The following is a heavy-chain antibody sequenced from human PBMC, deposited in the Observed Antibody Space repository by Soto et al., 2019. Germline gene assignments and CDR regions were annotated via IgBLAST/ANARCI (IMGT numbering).Heavy chain of an antibody. Sequence: ASVKVSCKASGYTFTSYAMHWVRQAPGQRLEWMGWINAGNGNTKYSQKFQGRVTITRDTSASTAYMELSSLRSEDTAVYYCARDSKGEQTVVVAGLNWFDPWGQGTLVTVS. D-gene: IGHD2-15*01. V-gene: IGHV1-3*01. CDR1: GYTFTSYA. CDR2: INAGNGNT. CDR3: ARDSKGEQTVVVAGLNWFDP. J-gene: IGHJ5*02.